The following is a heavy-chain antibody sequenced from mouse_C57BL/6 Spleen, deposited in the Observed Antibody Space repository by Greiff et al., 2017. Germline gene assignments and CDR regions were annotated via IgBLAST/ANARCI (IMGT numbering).Heavy chain of an antibody. J-gene: IGHJ2*01. Sequence: EVMLVASGGDLVQPGGFLKLSCAASGFTFSSYGMSWVRQTPDKRLEWVATISSGGSYTYYPDSVKGRFTISRDNAKNILYLQMSSLKSEDTAMYYCARRYYVSIFDYWGQGTTLTVSS. CDR2: ISSGGSYT. CDR1: GFTFSSYG. V-gene: IGHV5-6*02. CDR3: ARRYYVSIFDY. D-gene: IGHD1-1*01.